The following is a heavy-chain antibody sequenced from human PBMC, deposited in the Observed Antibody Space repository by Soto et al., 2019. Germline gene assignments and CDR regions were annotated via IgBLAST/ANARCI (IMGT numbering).Heavy chain of an antibody. D-gene: IGHD5-12*01. Sequence: QVQLVESGGGLVKPGGSLRLSCAASGFTFSDYYMSWIRQAPGKGLEWVSYITTSSSSIYYADSVKGRFTISRDNAKNSLYLQINSLRVEDTAVYYCASVYRVYDYFDYWGQGTLVTVSS. J-gene: IGHJ4*02. CDR3: ASVYRVYDYFDY. CDR2: ITTSSSSI. V-gene: IGHV3-11*01. CDR1: GFTFSDYY.